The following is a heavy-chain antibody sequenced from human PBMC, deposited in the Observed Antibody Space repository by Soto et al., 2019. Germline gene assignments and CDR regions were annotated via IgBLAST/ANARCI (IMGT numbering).Heavy chain of an antibody. J-gene: IGHJ4*02. CDR2: IYYSGST. CDR3: ARHVDSSGYPGSGTDY. Sequence: QLQLQESGPGLVKPSETLSLTCTVSGGSISSSSYYWGWIRQPPGKGLEWIGSIYYSGSTYYNPSLKRRVTISVDTSKNQFSLKLSSVTAADTAVYYCARHVDSSGYPGSGTDYWGQGTLVTVSS. CDR1: GGSISSSSYY. D-gene: IGHD3-22*01. V-gene: IGHV4-39*01.